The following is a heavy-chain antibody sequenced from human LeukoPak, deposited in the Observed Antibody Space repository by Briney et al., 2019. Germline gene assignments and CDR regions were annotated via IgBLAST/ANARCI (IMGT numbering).Heavy chain of an antibody. D-gene: IGHD5-24*01. CDR1: GGSFSGYY. V-gene: IGHV4-34*01. Sequence: SETLSLTCAVYGGSFSGYYWSWIRQPPGKGLEWIGEINHSGSTNYNPSLKSRVTISVDTSKNHFSLNLRSVTAADTAVYYCARRSYNSPFRYWGQGTPVTVSS. CDR2: INHSGST. J-gene: IGHJ4*02. CDR3: ARRSYNSPFRY.